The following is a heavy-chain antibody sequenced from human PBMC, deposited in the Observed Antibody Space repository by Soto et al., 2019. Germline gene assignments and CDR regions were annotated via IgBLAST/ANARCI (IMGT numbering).Heavy chain of an antibody. J-gene: IGHJ4*02. D-gene: IGHD3-16*02. Sequence: GGSLRLSCAASGFTFSSYGMHWVRQAPGKGLEWVAVISYDGSNKYYADSVKGRFTISRDNSKNTLYLQMNSLRAEDTAVYYCAKDRVMITFGGVIVDYWGQGTLVTVSS. CDR2: ISYDGSNK. V-gene: IGHV3-30*18. CDR3: AKDRVMITFGGVIVDY. CDR1: GFTFSSYG.